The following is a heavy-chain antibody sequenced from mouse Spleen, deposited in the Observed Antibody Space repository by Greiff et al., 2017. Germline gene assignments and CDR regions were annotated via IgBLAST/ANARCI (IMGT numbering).Heavy chain of an antibody. CDR2: IDPENGDT. V-gene: IGHV14-4*01. CDR3: SGDYEYYAMDY. CDR1: GFNIKDDY. D-gene: IGHD2-13*01. J-gene: IGHJ4*01. Sequence: VQLKQSGAELVRPGASVKLSCTASGFNIKDDYMHWVKQRPEQGLEWIGWIDPENGDTEYASKFQGKATITADTSSNTAYLQLSSLTSEDTAVYYCSGDYEYYAMDYWGQGTSVTVSS.